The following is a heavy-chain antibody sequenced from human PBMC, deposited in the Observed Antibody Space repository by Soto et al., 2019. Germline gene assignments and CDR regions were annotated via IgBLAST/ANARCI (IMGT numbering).Heavy chain of an antibody. J-gene: IGHJ4*02. CDR3: ARSEDTALDY. CDR2: AHHSGRT. CDR1: GDSMRSSNW. V-gene: IGHV4-4*02. Sequence: QVQLLESGPGLLKPSGTLSLTCTVSGDSMRSSNWWNWVRQPPGKGLEWIGEAHHSGRTNSNPSLKSRVTISVYRSQNHFSLQLTSVPAADTAVYYCARSEDTALDYWGQGTLVTVSS.